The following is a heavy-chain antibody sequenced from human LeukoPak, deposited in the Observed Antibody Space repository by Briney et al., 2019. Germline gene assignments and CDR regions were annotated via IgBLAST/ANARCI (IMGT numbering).Heavy chain of an antibody. Sequence: GGSLRLSCAASEFTFSSYAMSWVRQAPGKGLEWVSAISGSGGSTYCADSVEGRFTISRDNSKNTLYLQMNSLRAEDTAVYYCAKDFLSWFGELPGVDYWGQGTLVTVSS. CDR2: ISGSGGST. CDR3: AKDFLSWFGELPGVDY. V-gene: IGHV3-23*01. D-gene: IGHD3-10*01. CDR1: EFTFSSYA. J-gene: IGHJ4*02.